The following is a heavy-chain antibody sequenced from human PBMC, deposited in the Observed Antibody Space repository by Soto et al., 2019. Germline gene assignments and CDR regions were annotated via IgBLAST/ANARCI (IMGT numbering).Heavy chain of an antibody. CDR3: ARQEAYYYGSGSYYNGYMDV. Sequence: PSETLSLTCTVSGGSISSYYWSWIRQPPGKGLEWIGYIYYSGSTNYNPSLKSRVTISVDTSKNQFSLKLSSVTAADTAVYYCARQEAYYYGSGSYYNGYMDVWGKGTTVTVSS. CDR1: GGSISSYY. D-gene: IGHD3-10*01. V-gene: IGHV4-59*08. J-gene: IGHJ6*03. CDR2: IYYSGST.